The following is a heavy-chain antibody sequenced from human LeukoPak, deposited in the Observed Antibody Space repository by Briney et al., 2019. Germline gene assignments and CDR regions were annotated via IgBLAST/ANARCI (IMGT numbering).Heavy chain of an antibody. CDR1: GHPFYKYG. D-gene: IGHD3-16*01. CDR2: VSVYNGNT. Sequence: ASVKVSCKVSGHPFYKYGINWVRQAPGQGLEWLGWVSVYNGNTNNVQTLQGRLTMTTDVSTSTAYMELRSLRSDDTAVYYCAGNYEGQGVVAAHWGQGTLVTVSS. J-gene: IGHJ4*02. CDR3: AGNYEGQGVVAAH. V-gene: IGHV1-18*01.